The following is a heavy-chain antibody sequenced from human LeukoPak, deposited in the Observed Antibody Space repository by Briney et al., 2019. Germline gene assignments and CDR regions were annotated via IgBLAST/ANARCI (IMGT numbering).Heavy chain of an antibody. J-gene: IGHJ4*02. CDR1: GFTFSSYS. V-gene: IGHV3-48*01. CDR2: ISSSSSTI. D-gene: IGHD1-1*01. Sequence: GGSLRLSCAGSGFTFSSYSMNWVRQAPGKGLEWVSYISSSSSTIYYADSVKGRFTISRDNAKNSLYLQMNSLRAEDTAVYYCARDKRERLEAGFDYWGQGTLVTVSS. CDR3: ARDKRERLEAGFDY.